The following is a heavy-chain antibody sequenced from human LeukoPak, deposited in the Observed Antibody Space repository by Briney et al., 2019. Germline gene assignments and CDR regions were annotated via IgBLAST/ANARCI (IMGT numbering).Heavy chain of an antibody. V-gene: IGHV1-69-2*01. CDR3: ATTPYSGSYRPYYFDY. J-gene: IGHJ4*02. CDR2: VDPEDGET. D-gene: IGHD1-26*01. CDR1: GYTFTDYY. Sequence: ASVKVSCKVSGYTFTDYYMLWVQQAPGKGLEWMGLVDPEDGETIYAEKFQGSVTLTADTSTDTASMELSRLRSEDKAVYYCATTPYSGSYRPYYFDYWGQGTLVTVSS.